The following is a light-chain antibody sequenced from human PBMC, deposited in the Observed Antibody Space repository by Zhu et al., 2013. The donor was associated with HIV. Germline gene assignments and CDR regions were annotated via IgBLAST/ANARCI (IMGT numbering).Light chain of an antibody. CDR2: AAS. CDR1: QDISNR. V-gene: IGKV1-33*01. J-gene: IGKJ1*01. Sequence: DIQMTQSPSSLPVSVGDRVTITCQASQDISNRLNWYQQKPGKAPKLLIYAASTLQSGVPSRFSGSGSGTDFTLTISCLQSEDFATYYCQQYYSFPRTFGQGTKVEIK. CDR3: QQYYSFPRT.